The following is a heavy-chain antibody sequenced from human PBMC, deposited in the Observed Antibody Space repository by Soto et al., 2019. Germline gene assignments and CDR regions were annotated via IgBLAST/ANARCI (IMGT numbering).Heavy chain of an antibody. V-gene: IGHV1-8*01. Sequence: QVQLVQSGAELKKPGASVKVSCKASGYTFSNYDMNWVRQATGQGPEWIGWVHPNNGDTGYAQKFQGRVTMTTDIYTTTAYMELTSLRSEDTAIYYCAKVSRKGSAIDFDYWGQGTLITVSS. J-gene: IGHJ4*02. CDR2: VHPNNGDT. D-gene: IGHD3-10*01. CDR3: AKVSRKGSAIDFDY. CDR1: GYTFSNYD.